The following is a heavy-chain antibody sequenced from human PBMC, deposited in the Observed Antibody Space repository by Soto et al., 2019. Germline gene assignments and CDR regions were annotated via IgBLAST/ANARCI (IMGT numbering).Heavy chain of an antibody. CDR1: GYSFTSYW. J-gene: IGHJ3*02. Sequence: PGESLKISCNGSGYSFTSYWIGWVRQMPGKGLEWMGIIYPGDSDTRYSPSFQGQVTISADKSISTAYLQWSSLKASDTAMYYCASHSYYDSSGYDAFDIWGQGTMVTVSS. CDR2: IYPGDSDT. D-gene: IGHD3-22*01. CDR3: ASHSYYDSSGYDAFDI. V-gene: IGHV5-51*01.